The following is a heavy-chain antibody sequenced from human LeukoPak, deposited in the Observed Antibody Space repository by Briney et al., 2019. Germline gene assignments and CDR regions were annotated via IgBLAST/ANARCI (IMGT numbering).Heavy chain of an antibody. J-gene: IGHJ4*02. D-gene: IGHD4-17*01. V-gene: IGHV4-4*07. CDR1: GGSISSYY. CDR2: IYTSGST. CDR3: ARDPTTVTTIFDS. Sequence: ASETLSLTCTVSGGSISSYYWSWIRQPAGKGLEWIGRIYTSGSTNYNPSLKSRVSMSGDTSKNQVSLKLRSVTAADTAVYYCARDPTTVTTIFDSWGQGTLVTVSS.